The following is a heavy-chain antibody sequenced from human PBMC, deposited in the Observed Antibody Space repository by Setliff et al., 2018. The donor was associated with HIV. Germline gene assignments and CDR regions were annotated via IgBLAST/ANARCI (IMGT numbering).Heavy chain of an antibody. D-gene: IGHD2-15*01. CDR3: ARXXXXRAYSMDV. CDR2: IFHSGRM. V-gene: IGHV4-30-2*01. J-gene: IGHJ6*01. CDR1: GGSISSGGYX. Sequence: SETLSLTCAVSGGSISSGGYXXXXXXQQPGKGVEXXXYIFHSGRMYYNPTLKSRVTXXXXRSXXHLSLNVTSVTAADTAVYYCARXXXXRAYSMDVSGXXXTVTV.